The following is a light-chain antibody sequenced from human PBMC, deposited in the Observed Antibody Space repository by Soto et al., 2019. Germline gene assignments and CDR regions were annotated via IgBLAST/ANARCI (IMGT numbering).Light chain of an antibody. CDR3: QQRSNWPWT. V-gene: IGKV3-11*01. CDR2: GAS. CDR1: QSVGNSH. J-gene: IGKJ1*01. Sequence: ETVLTQSPGTLYFSPGERATLSCRASQSVGNSHVAWYQQRRGLPPRLLIYGASNRATGIPARFSGSGSGTDFTLTISSLEPEDFAVYYCQQRSNWPWTFGQGTKVDIK.